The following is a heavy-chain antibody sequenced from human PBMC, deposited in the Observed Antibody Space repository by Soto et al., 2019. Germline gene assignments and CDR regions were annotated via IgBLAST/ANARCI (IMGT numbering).Heavy chain of an antibody. CDR2: ISGSGGST. J-gene: IGHJ4*02. CDR1: GFTFSSYA. Sequence: GGSLRPSCAASGFTFSSYAMSWVRQAPGKGLEWVSAISGSGGSTYYAEYVKGRFNISRDNSKNMLYLQINSLRAEDTAVYYCAKNGYGDYFFDYWGQGT. V-gene: IGHV3-23*01. CDR3: AKNGYGDYFFDY. D-gene: IGHD4-17*01.